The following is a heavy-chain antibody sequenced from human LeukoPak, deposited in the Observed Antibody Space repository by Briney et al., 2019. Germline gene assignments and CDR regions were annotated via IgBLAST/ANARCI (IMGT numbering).Heavy chain of an antibody. CDR3: AKGKVNHDGALDA. CDR2: ISGSGSYI. Sequence: PGGSLRLSCAASGFTFRTYSMNWVRQAPGKGLEWVSSISGSGSYIYYSDALKGRFTLSRDNAKNSLYLQMNSLRAEDTAVYYCAKGKVNHDGALDAWGQGTLVTVSS. V-gene: IGHV3-21*04. CDR1: GFTFRTYS. D-gene: IGHD2-21*01. J-gene: IGHJ3*01.